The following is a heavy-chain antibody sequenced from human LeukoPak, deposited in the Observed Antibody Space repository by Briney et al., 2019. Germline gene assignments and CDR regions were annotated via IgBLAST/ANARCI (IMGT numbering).Heavy chain of an antibody. Sequence: XMEWINPNSGGTNYAQKFQGRVTMTRDTSISTAYMELSRLRSDDTAVYYCAWGSGYFGRFDYWGQGTLVTVSS. CDR3: AWGSGYFGRFDY. D-gene: IGHD3-22*01. V-gene: IGHV1-2*02. J-gene: IGHJ4*02. CDR2: INPNSGGT.